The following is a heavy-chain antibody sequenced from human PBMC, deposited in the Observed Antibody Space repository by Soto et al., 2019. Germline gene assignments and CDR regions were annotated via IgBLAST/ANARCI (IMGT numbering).Heavy chain of an antibody. V-gene: IGHV4-39*01. J-gene: IGHJ4*02. CDR3: AKRGGVAAAMWGY. CDR1: GGSISSSSYY. D-gene: IGHD6-13*01. CDR2: IYYSGST. Sequence: QLQLQESGPGLVKPSETVSLTCTVSGGSISSSSYYWGWIRQPPGKGLEWIGRIYYSGSTYDNPSHKRRVPISVATSKNKSTRKPSFVTGADTAVYYCAKRGGVAAAMWGYWGQGTLVTVSS.